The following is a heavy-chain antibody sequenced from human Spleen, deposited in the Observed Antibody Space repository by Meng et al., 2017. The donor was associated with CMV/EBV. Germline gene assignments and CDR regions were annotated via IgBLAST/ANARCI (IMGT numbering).Heavy chain of an antibody. D-gene: IGHD2-2*02. Sequence: GGSLRLSCAASGFTFSTSWMSWVRQAPGKGLEWVANIREDGSSKYYADPVKGRFTISRDNAKNSLFLQMSSLRAEDTAMYYCAGAGLGYCSVTSCYNDYWGQGTLVTVSS. CDR1: GFTFSTSW. CDR3: AGAGLGYCSVTSCYNDY. CDR2: IREDGSSK. V-gene: IGHV3-7*01. J-gene: IGHJ4*02.